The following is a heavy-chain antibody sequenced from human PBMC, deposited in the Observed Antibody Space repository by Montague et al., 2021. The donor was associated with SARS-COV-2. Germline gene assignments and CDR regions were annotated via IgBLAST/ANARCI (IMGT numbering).Heavy chain of an antibody. D-gene: IGHD2-15*01. V-gene: IGHV4-39*07. CDR2: VYFSGFT. Sequence: SETLSLTCTVSGGSISSSDYYWGWIRQPPGKGLEWIGSVYFSGFTYYNPSLKSRVTIPVDTSKNQFSLKLSSVTAADTAIYYCARERLDCSGTSCYTNGLDVWGQGTMVTVSS. CDR1: GGSISSSDYY. J-gene: IGHJ6*02. CDR3: ARERLDCSGTSCYTNGLDV.